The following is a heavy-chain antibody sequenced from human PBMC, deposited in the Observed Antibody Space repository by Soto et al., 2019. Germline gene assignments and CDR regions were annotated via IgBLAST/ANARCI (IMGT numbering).Heavy chain of an antibody. Sequence: ASVKVSCKASGYTFTSHGISLVRQAPIQVPELIVWIITYNVNTNYSQKFQDRFTITADTSTITAYIELRILRSDDTAVYYCARSCPGRSCYFIYWGQGTPVTVSS. V-gene: IGHV1-18*01. J-gene: IGHJ4*02. CDR3: ARSCPGRSCYFIY. CDR2: IITYNVNT. CDR1: GYTFTSHG. D-gene: IGHD1-26*01.